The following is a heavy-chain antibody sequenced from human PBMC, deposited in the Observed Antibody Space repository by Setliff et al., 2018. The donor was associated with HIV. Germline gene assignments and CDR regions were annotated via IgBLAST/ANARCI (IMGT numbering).Heavy chain of an antibody. CDR1: GYTFTNFA. CDR3: ARAYDTLTGYYDY. J-gene: IGHJ4*02. D-gene: IGHD3-9*01. CDR2: IIPIFDTT. V-gene: IGHV1-69*13. Sequence: SVKVSCKASGYTFTNFAINWVRQAPGQGLEWMGGIIPIFDTTNYAQKFQGRVTITADESTSTAYMELRSLRSDDTAVYYCARAYDTLTGYYDYWGQGTLVTVSS.